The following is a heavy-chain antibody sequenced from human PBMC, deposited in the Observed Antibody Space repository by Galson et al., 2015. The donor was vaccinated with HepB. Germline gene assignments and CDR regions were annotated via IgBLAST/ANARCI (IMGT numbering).Heavy chain of an antibody. D-gene: IGHD3-9*01. CDR2: IYYSGST. Sequence: SETLSLTCNVSGGSISSSNYYWGWIRQPPGKGLEWIGSIYYSGSTYYNPSLKGRVTIFVDTSKNHLSLKLRSVTAADTAVYYCARPLYLTGSGAFDVWGQGTMVTVSS. J-gene: IGHJ3*01. CDR3: ARPLYLTGSGAFDV. CDR1: GGSISSSNYY. V-gene: IGHV4-39*01.